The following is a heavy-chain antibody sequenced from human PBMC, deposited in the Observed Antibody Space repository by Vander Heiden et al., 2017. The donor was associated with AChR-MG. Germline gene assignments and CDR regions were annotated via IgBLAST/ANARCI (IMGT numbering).Heavy chain of an antibody. CDR1: GFTFHDYA. D-gene: IGHD2-15*01. Sequence: EVQLVESGGGLVQPGRSLRLPCAASGFTFHDYAMHWVRQAPGKGLEWVSSISWNSGNIDYADSVKGRFTISRDNAKNSLYLQMNSLRAEDTALYYCAKGPSGCSGGSCPGLFDYWGQGTLVTVSS. CDR3: AKGPSGCSGGSCPGLFDY. V-gene: IGHV3-9*01. J-gene: IGHJ4*02. CDR2: ISWNSGNI.